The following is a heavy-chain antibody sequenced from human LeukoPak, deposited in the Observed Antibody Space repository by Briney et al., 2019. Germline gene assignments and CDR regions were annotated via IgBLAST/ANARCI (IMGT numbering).Heavy chain of an antibody. V-gene: IGHV3-13*01. D-gene: IGHD1-26*01. Sequence: GGSLRLSCGASGLTFSDHAMHWVRQAPGKGLEWVSAVGIAADTFYPGSVKGRFTISRENAKNSLYLQMNSLRVEDTAVYCVRQKKSHGNFDYWGQGTLVTVSS. J-gene: IGHJ4*02. CDR3: RQKKSHGNFDY. CDR1: GLTFSDHA. CDR2: VGIAADT.